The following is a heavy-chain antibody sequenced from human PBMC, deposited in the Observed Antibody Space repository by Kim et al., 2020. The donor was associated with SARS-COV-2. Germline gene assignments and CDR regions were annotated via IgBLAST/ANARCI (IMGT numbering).Heavy chain of an antibody. J-gene: IGHJ4*02. Sequence: SETLSLTCTVSGGSISSYYWSWIRQPPGKGLEWIGYVYYSGSTHYNPSLKSRVTISVDTSKNQFSLKLSSVTAADTAVYYCARRELGFDYWGQGTLVTVS. CDR3: ARRELGFDY. CDR2: VYYSGST. V-gene: IGHV4-59*08. D-gene: IGHD1-26*01. CDR1: GGSISSYY.